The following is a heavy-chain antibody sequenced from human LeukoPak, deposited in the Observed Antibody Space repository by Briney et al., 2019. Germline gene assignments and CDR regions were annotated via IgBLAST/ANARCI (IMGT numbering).Heavy chain of an antibody. CDR1: GFTFSSYA. D-gene: IGHD4-17*01. V-gene: IGHV3-23*01. CDR3: ARDLDGDYLNDYFDY. J-gene: IGHJ4*02. CDR2: ISGSGGST. Sequence: GGSLRLSCAASGFTFSSYAMSWVRQAPGKGLEWVSAISGSGGSTYYADSVKGRFTISRDNAKNSLYLQMNSLRAEDTAVFYCARDLDGDYLNDYFDYWGQGTLVTVSS.